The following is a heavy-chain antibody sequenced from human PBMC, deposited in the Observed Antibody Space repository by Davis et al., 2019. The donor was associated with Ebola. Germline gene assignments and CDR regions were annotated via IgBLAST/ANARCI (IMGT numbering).Heavy chain of an antibody. CDR2: IYTSGST. D-gene: IGHD2-2*02. Sequence: PSETLSLTCTVSGGSISSGGYYWSWIRQPAGKGLEWIGRIYTSGSTNYNPSLKSRVTISVDTSKNQFSLKLSSVIAADTAVYYCARRYCSSTSCYRYYYYGMDVWGQGTTVTVSS. J-gene: IGHJ6*02. CDR3: ARRYCSSTSCYRYYYYGMDV. V-gene: IGHV4-61*02. CDR1: GGSISSGGYY.